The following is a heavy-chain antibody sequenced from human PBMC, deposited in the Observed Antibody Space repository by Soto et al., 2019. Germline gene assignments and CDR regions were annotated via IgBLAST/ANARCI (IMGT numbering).Heavy chain of an antibody. CDR1: GERFPSSNIA. J-gene: IGHJ4*02. D-gene: IGHD2-15*01. CDR3: ARGRWSTFDY. V-gene: IGHV6-1*01. Sequence: SQNLSLIGVVCGERFPSSNIACNWLRQSPWRGLEWLGRTYYRSKWYNEYAVSVRSRITINLDTSKNQFSLQLNSVTPEDTAVYYCARGRWSTFDYWGQGAQVTSPQ. CDR2: TYYRSKWYN.